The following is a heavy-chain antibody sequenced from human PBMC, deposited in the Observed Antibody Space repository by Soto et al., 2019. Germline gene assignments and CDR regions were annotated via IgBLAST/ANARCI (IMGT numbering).Heavy chain of an antibody. V-gene: IGHV1-69*05. CDR3: AXDXYGDYTTDY. J-gene: IGHJ4*02. CDR2: IIPIFGTA. Sequence: QVQLVQSGAEVKKPGSSVKVSCKASGGTFSSYAISWVRQXPGQGLEWMGGIIPIFGTANYAQKFQGRVXXXXXXXXXTXXXXXXXXXXXXXXXXYCAXDXYGDYTTDYWGQGTLVTVSS. D-gene: IGHD4-17*01. CDR1: GGTFSSYA.